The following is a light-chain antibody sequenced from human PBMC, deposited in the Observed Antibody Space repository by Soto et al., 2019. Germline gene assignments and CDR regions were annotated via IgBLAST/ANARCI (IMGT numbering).Light chain of an antibody. CDR2: GAS. J-gene: IGKJ4*01. CDR1: QSVGSN. V-gene: IGKV3-15*01. CDR3: QQYNNWPLT. Sequence: EVVMTQSPATLSVSLGDRATLSCRASQSVGSNLAWYQQKPGQGPRLLIYGASTRATGIPARFSGSGSGTEFTLTISSLQSEDFAVYSCQQYNNWPLTFGGGTKV.